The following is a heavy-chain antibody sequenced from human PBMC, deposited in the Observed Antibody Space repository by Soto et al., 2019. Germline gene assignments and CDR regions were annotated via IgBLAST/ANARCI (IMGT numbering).Heavy chain of an antibody. CDR1: GGSISSGGYS. J-gene: IGHJ4*02. Sequence: SETLSLTCAVSGGSISSGGYSWSWIRQPPGKGLEWIGYIYHSGSTYYNPSLKSRVTISVDRSKNQFSLKLGSVTAADTAVYYCARNAYDYVWGSSDYYFDYWGQGTLVTVSS. D-gene: IGHD3-16*01. CDR2: IYHSGST. CDR3: ARNAYDYVWGSSDYYFDY. V-gene: IGHV4-30-2*01.